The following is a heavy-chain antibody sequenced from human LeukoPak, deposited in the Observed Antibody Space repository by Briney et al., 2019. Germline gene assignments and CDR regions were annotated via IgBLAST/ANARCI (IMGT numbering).Heavy chain of an antibody. V-gene: IGHV4-59*01. CDR2: IYYSGST. Sequence: SETLSLTCTVSGGSISSYYWSWIRQPPGKGLEWIGYIYYSGSTNYNPSLKSRVTISVDTSKNQFSLKLSSVTAADTAVYYRARGSPGMDYDILTALNWYFDLWGRGTLVTVSS. CDR1: GGSISSYY. J-gene: IGHJ2*01. CDR3: ARGSPGMDYDILTALNWYFDL. D-gene: IGHD3-9*01.